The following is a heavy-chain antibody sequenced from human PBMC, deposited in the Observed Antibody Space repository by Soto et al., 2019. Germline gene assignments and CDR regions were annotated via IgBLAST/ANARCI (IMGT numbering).Heavy chain of an antibody. V-gene: IGHV3-23*01. CDR2: ITSSGGT. J-gene: IGHJ4*02. D-gene: IGHD3-22*01. Sequence: GGSLRLSCAASGCTFSDYAVSWVRQSPGRGLAWVSTITSSGGTYYADSVKGRFTISRDNSKNTLYLQVTSLRAEDAAVYYCVKDATGSGWLSDYWGQGTLVTVSS. CDR1: GCTFSDYA. CDR3: VKDATGSGWLSDY.